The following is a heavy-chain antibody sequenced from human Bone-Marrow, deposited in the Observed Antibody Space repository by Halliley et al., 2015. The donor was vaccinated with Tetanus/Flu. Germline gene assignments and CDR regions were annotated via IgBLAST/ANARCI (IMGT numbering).Heavy chain of an antibody. CDR1: GGSVNNYY. CDR3: VTRTSAVTSTPGAFDI. CDR2: LYYSGYT. V-gene: IGHV4-59*02. D-gene: IGHD2-21*02. J-gene: IGHJ3*02. Sequence: TLSLTCTVSGGSVNNYYWSWIRQSPGRGLEWIGFLYYSGYTNYNPSLKSRITMSLDTSKNQFSLRLSSVTAADTAVYYCVTRTSAVTSTPGAFDIWGQGTMVTVSS.